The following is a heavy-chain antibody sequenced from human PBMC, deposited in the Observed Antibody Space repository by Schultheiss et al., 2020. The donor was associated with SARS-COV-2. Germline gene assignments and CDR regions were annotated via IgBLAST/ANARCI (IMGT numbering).Heavy chain of an antibody. J-gene: IGHJ4*02. CDR2: ITPNSGAT. V-gene: IGHV1-2*02. CDR1: GYTFTDYY. D-gene: IGHD2-15*01. CDR3: ARVCSSGTICYYFDY. Sequence: ASVKVSCKTSGYTFTDYYVHWVRQAPGQGLEWMGMITPNSGATNYAQRFQGRITLTRDMSITTAYMELSRLRSDDTAVYYCARVCSSGTICYYFDYWGQGTLVTVSS.